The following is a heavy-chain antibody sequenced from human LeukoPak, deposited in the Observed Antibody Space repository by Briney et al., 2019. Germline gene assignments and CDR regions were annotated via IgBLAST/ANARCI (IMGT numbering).Heavy chain of an antibody. V-gene: IGHV4-59*11. CDR1: GGSLEGLY. CDR3: TRGGGSGYYFGIPRYYFDA. J-gene: IGHJ4*02. D-gene: IGHD3-22*01. Sequence: SETLSLTCTVSGGSLEGLYWSWIRQSPEKGLEWIGNVFHTGVTSYNLSLKSRVTISVDTSRNQFSLTMTSMTAADTAIYYCTRGGGSGYYFGIPRYYFDAWGQGVLVTVSS. CDR2: VFHTGVT.